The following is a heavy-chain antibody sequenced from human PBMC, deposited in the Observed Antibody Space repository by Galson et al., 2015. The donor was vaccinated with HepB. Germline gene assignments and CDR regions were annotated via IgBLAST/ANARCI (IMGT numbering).Heavy chain of an antibody. D-gene: IGHD1-26*01. CDR2: INAGNGNT. CDR3: ASSPIVGPEECNY. Sequence: SVKVSCKASGYTFTSYAMHWVRQAPGQRLEWMGWINAGNGNTKYSQRFQGRVTITRDTSASTAYMELSSLRSEDTAVYYCASSPIVGPEECNYWSQGTLVPLST. V-gene: IGHV1-3*01. CDR1: GYTFTSYA. J-gene: IGHJ4*02.